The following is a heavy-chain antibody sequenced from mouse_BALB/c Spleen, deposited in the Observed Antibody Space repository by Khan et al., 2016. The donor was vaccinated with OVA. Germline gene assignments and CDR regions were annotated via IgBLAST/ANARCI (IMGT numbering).Heavy chain of an antibody. D-gene: IGHD1-1*01. J-gene: IGHJ2*01. V-gene: IGHV5-9-3*01. CDR1: GFTFSSYA. CDR2: ISSGGTYT. Sequence: EVELVESGGGLVKPGGSLQLSCAASGFTFSSYAMSWVRQTPEKRLEWVATISSGGTYTYYPDSVKGRFTISRDNAKNTLYLQMSGLRSEDTAMYYCARTHGYYVSNYFDYWGQGTTLTASS. CDR3: ARTHGYYVSNYFDY.